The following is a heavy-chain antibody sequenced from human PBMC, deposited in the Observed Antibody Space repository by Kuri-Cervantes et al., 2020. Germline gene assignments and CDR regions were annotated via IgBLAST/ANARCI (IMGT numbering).Heavy chain of an antibody. CDR2: ISGTGSTI. CDR3: ARDPKADMGI. J-gene: IGHJ4*02. D-gene: IGHD5-18*01. V-gene: IGHV3-48*01. Sequence: AGTLSLTCAVSGFTVGSYSIHWVRQAPGKGLEWLSYISGTGSTIYYADSVKGRFTISRDNSENTLYLQMNSLRLEDTAVYYCARDPKADMGIWGQGTLVTVSS. CDR1: GFTVGSYS.